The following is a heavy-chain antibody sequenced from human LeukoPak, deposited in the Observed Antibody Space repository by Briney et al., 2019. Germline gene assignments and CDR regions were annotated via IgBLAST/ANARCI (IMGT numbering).Heavy chain of an antibody. D-gene: IGHD6-6*01. CDR3: VGTIASRGSEY. V-gene: IGHV3-74*01. CDR2: LPPDELGI. Sequence: GGSLRLSCAASGFTFTNYWMHWVRQAPGMGLVWVSRLPPDELGIIYADSVKGRFTVSRDNAKNTVYLQMNNLRVDDTAMYYCVGTIASRGSEYWGQGTLVTVSS. J-gene: IGHJ4*02. CDR1: GFTFTNYW.